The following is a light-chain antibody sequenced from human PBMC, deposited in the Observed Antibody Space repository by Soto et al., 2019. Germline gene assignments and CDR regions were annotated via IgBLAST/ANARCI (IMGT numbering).Light chain of an antibody. J-gene: IGKJ5*01. CDR1: QGIRRY. CDR3: QHLNSYPIT. V-gene: IGKV1-9*01. Sequence: DIQLTQSPSFLSASVGDRVTITCRASQGIRRYLVWYQQKAGKAPKVLIHSVSTLQSGVPSRFSGSGSGTEFTLTISSLQPEDFATYYCQHLNSYPITFGQGTRLEIK. CDR2: SVS.